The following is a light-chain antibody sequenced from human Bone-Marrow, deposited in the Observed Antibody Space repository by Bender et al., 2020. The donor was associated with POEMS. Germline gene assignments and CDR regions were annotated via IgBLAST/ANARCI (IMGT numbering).Light chain of an antibody. CDR3: KSYTSSSTTYV. CDR2: DVS. Sequence: QSALTQPPSASGSPGQSVILSCTGTSSDVGGYNYVSWYQQHPGKAPKLMIYDVSNRPSGVSDRFSGSKSVNTASLTISGLQAEDEADYYCKSYTSSSTTYVFGTGTKVTVL. V-gene: IGLV2-14*01. J-gene: IGLJ1*01. CDR1: SSDVGGYNY.